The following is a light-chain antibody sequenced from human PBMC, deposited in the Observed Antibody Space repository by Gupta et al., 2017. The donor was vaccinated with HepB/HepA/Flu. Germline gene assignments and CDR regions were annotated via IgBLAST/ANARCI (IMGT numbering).Light chain of an antibody. CDR2: PYN. V-gene: IGLV1-40*01. CDR1: SPHIGGGYN. J-gene: IGLJ2*01. CDR3: QTYDNSLSVWV. Sequence: QSVLTPPPSVPRAPGPRVTISSPRRSPHIGGGYNLHWYQQLPGTAPKLLIHPYNIRPSGVPDRFSGSKSDTTASLAIAGLQAEDEGDYYCQTYDNSLSVWVFGGGTKLTVL.